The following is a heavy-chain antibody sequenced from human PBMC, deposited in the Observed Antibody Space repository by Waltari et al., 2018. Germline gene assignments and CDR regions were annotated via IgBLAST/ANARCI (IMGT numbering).Heavy chain of an antibody. Sequence: QLQLQESGPGLVKPSETLSLTCTVSGGSISSSSYYWGWIRQPPGKGLEWVAVISYDGSNKYYADSVKGRFTISRDNSKNTLYLQMNSLRAEDTAVYYCAREATMAFDIWGQGTMVTVSS. J-gene: IGHJ3*02. CDR1: GGSISSSS. CDR3: AREATMAFDI. V-gene: IGHV3-30-3*01. CDR2: ISYDGSNK.